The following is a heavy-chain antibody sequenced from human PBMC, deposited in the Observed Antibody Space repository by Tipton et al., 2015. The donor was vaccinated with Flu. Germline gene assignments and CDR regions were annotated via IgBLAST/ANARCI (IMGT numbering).Heavy chain of an antibody. Sequence: GLVKPSETLSLLCTISGDSINTHYWTWIRQPPGRGLEWVATITWNGVNMGYADSVKGRFTISRDNAKNSLYLQMNSLRDEDTALYYCTKAPTGDSSGYYTDAFDIWGQGTMVTVSS. CDR2: ITWNGVNM. J-gene: IGHJ3*02. D-gene: IGHD3-22*01. CDR3: TKAPTGDSSGYYTDAFDI. V-gene: IGHV3-9*01. CDR1: GDSINTHY.